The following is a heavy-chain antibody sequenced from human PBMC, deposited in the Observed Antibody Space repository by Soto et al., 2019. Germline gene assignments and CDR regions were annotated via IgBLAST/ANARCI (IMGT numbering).Heavy chain of an antibody. J-gene: IGHJ6*03. V-gene: IGHV2-26*01. CDR3: ARIPVVVPAATTRYYYYYMDV. Sequence: LRLSCAASGFTFSNAWMSWVRQAPGKALEWLAHIFSNDEKSYSTSLKSRLTISKDTSKSQVVLTMTNMDPVDTATYYCARIPVVVPAATTRYYYYYMDVWGKGTTVTVSS. CDR2: IFSNDEK. CDR1: GFTFSNAWM. D-gene: IGHD2-2*01.